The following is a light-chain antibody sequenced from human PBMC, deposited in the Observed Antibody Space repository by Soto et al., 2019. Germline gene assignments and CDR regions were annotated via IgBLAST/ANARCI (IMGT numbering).Light chain of an antibody. CDR2: EVS. CDR3: SSYTSSSTLAI. CDR1: SSDVGGYNY. V-gene: IGLV2-14*01. Sequence: QSALTQPASVSGSPGQSITISCTGTSSDVGGYNYISWYQQHPGKAPKLMIYEVSNRPSGVSNRFSGSKSGNTASLTISGLQAEHEADYYCSSYTSSSTLAIFGGGTKLTVL. J-gene: IGLJ2*01.